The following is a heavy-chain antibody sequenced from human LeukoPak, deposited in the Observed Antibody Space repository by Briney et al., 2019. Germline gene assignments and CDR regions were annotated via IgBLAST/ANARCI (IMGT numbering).Heavy chain of an antibody. V-gene: IGHV6-1*01. J-gene: IGHJ4*02. D-gene: IGHD3-3*01. CDR1: GDSVSSNSAA. Sequence: SQTLSLTCAISGDSVSSNSAAWNWVRQSPSRGLEWLGRTFHRSKWYNDYAVFVKSRITINPDTSKNQFSLQLNSVTPEDTAVYYCTRETSLRYYDFWSGEQKPYFDYWGQGTLVTVSS. CDR3: TRETSLRYYDFWSGEQKPYFDY. CDR2: TFHRSKWYN.